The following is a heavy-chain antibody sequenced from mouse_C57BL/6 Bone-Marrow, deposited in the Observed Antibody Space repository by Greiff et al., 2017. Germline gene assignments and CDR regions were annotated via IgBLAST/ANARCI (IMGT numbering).Heavy chain of an antibody. Sequence: DVQLQESGPGMVKPSQSLSLTCTVTGYSITSGYDWHWIRHFPGNKLEWMGYISYSGSTNYNPSLKSRISITHDTSKNHFFLKLNSVTTEDTATYYCARKDSSGDWYFDVWGTGTTVTVSS. V-gene: IGHV3-1*01. J-gene: IGHJ1*03. D-gene: IGHD3-2*02. CDR3: ARKDSSGDWYFDV. CDR1: GYSITSGYD. CDR2: ISYSGST.